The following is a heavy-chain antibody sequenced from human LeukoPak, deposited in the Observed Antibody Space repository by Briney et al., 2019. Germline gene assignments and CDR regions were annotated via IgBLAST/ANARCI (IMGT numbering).Heavy chain of an antibody. CDR3: ARDPPAVAANTYG. CDR1: GFTVSNNY. D-gene: IGHD6-6*01. V-gene: IGHV3-66*01. Sequence: GGSLRLSCAASGFTVSNNYMRGVRQAPGKGLEWVSLIYSGGATFYADAVKGRFTISRDGSKNTLYLQMNSLRAEDTAVYYCARDPPAVAANTYGWGQGTLVTVSS. J-gene: IGHJ4*02. CDR2: IYSGGAT.